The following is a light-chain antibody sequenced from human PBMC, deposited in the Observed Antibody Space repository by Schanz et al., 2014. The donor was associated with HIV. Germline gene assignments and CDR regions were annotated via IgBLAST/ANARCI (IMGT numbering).Light chain of an antibody. CDR2: AAS. J-gene: IGKJ1*01. CDR1: QSIRSD. V-gene: IGKV1-39*01. CDR3: QQSYSTPPT. Sequence: DIQMTQSPSSLSASVGDRVTLTCRASQSIRSDLNWYQQKPGKAPKLLIYAASSLQSGVPSRFSGSGTGTDFTLIISSLQVEDFATYYCQQSYSTPPTFGQGTKVEI.